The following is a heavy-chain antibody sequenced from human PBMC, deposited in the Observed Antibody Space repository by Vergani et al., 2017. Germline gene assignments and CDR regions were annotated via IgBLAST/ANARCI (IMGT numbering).Heavy chain of an antibody. Sequence: EVQLVESGGGLVKPGGSLRLSCAASGFTFSSYSMNWVRQAPGKGLEWVSYISSSISYIYYADSVKGRFTISRDNDKNSLYLQMNSLRAEETAVYYCARDLFYYDSSGYYSGFFDYWGQGTLVTVSS. V-gene: IGHV3-21*01. CDR1: GFTFSSYS. CDR3: ARDLFYYDSSGYYSGFFDY. CDR2: ISSSISYI. D-gene: IGHD3-22*01. J-gene: IGHJ4*02.